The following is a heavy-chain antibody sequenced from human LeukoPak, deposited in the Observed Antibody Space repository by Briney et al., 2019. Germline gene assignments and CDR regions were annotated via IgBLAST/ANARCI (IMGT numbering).Heavy chain of an antibody. CDR3: ARDGKLQYQYYYYYYGMDV. CDR2: ISASNGNT. D-gene: IGHD4-11*01. J-gene: IGHJ6*02. V-gene: IGHV1-18*01. CDR1: GYTFTSYG. Sequence: ASVKVSCKASGYTFTSYGISWVRQAPGQGLEWMGWISASNGNTNYAQKLQGRVTMTTDTSTSTAYMELRSLRSDDTAVYYCARDGKLQYQYYYYYYGMDVWGQGTTVTVSS.